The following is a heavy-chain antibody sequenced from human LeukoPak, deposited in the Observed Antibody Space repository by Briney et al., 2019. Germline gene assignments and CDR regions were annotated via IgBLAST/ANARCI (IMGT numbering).Heavy chain of an antibody. CDR1: GYTFTSYG. V-gene: IGHV1-18*01. CDR3: ARNIWFGESADAFDI. J-gene: IGHJ3*02. D-gene: IGHD3-10*01. CDR2: ISAYNGNT. Sequence: ASVKVSCKASGYTFTSYGISWVRQAPGQGLEWMGWISAYNGNTNYAQKLQGRVTMTTDTSTSTAYMELRSLRSDDTAVYYCARNIWFGESADAFDIWGQGTMVTVSS.